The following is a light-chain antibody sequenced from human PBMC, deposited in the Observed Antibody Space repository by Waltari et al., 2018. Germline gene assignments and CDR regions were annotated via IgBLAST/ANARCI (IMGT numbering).Light chain of an antibody. Sequence: DVVMTQSPLSLPVTLGPPASISCRSSQSLVYSDGNTYLYWCQQRPGQSPRRLIYKVFDRDSGVPNRFSSRGSGTDFTLKSSRVEAEDVGAYYCMQATHWPLTFGQGTKVEIK. CDR3: MQATHWPLT. V-gene: IGKV2-30*01. CDR2: KVF. J-gene: IGKJ1*01. CDR1: QSLVYSDGNTY.